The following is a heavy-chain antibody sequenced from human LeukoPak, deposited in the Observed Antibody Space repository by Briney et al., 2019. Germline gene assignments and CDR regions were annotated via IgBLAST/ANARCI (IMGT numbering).Heavy chain of an antibody. J-gene: IGHJ5*02. CDR2: IYTSGST. CDR1: GGSISSYY. CDR3: ARGIYYYGSGRGVNRFDP. D-gene: IGHD3-10*01. Sequence: SETLSLTCTVSGGSISSYYWSWIRQPAGKGLEWIGRIYTSGSTNYNPSLKSRVTMSVDTSKNQFSLKLSSVTAADTAVYYCARGIYYYGSGRGVNRFDPWGQGTLVTVSS. V-gene: IGHV4-4*07.